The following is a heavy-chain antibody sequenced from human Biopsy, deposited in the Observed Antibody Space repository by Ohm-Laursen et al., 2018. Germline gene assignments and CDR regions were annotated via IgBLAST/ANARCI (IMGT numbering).Heavy chain of an antibody. V-gene: IGHV4-61*01. CDR3: TRDVKRYCSGTSCYSGYFGMDV. J-gene: IGHJ6*02. CDR2: VYDSGST. CDR1: GDSISDSFHF. Sequence: GTLSLTYSVSGDSISDSFHFWSWIRQPPGKGLEWIANVYDSGSTNYNPSLKSRVTISLDTSKNQFSLKLNSVTAADTAVYFCTRDVKRYCSGTSCYSGYFGMDVWGQGTTVTVSS. D-gene: IGHD2-2*01.